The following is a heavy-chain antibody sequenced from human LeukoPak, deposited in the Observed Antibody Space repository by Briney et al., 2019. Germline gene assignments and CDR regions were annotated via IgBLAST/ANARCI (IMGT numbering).Heavy chain of an antibody. CDR3: ARDRARLYYYGSGSYRYYGMDV. CDR1: GGTFSSYA. V-gene: IGHV1-69*13. J-gene: IGHJ6*02. Sequence: SVKVSCKASGGTFSSYAISWVRQAPGQGFEWMGGIIPIFGTANYAQKFQGRVTITADESTSTAYMELSSLRSEDTAVYYCARDRARLYYYGSGSYRYYGMDVWGQGTTVTVSS. D-gene: IGHD3-10*01. CDR2: IIPIFGTA.